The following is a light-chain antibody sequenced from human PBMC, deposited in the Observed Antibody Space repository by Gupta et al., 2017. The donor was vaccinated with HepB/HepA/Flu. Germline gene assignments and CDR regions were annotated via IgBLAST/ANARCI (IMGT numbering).Light chain of an antibody. CDR2: KAS. CDR1: QSISSW. CDR3: QQEKRYSLA. Sequence: DIQMTQSPSTLSASVGDRVTITCRASQSISSWLAWYQQKPGKAPKLLIYKASSLDSGVPSRFSGSGSGTEFTLKISSLQPDDFATYYCQQEKRYSLAFGQGTKVEIK. J-gene: IGKJ1*01. V-gene: IGKV1-5*03.